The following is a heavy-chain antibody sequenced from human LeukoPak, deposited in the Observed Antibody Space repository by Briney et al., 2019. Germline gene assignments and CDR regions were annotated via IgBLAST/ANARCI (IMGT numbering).Heavy chain of an antibody. CDR1: GFTFSSYS. J-gene: IGHJ4*02. CDR3: ARDTNQLLSY. V-gene: IGHV3-48*01. Sequence: HPGGSLRLSCAASGFTFSSYSMNWVRQAPGKGLEGVSYISSSSSTIYYADSVKGRFTISRDSAKNSLYLQVNSLRAEDTAVYYCARDTNQLLSYWGQGTLVTVSS. D-gene: IGHD2-2*01. CDR2: ISSSSSTI.